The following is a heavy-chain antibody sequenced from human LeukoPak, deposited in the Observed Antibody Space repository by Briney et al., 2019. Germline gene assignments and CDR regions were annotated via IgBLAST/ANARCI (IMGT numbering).Heavy chain of an antibody. CDR3: ARDTIVATSADAFDI. CDR2: IYHSGST. Sequence: SETLSLTCAVSGYSLSSGYYWGWIRQPPGKGLEWIGSIYHSGSTYYNPSLKSRVTISVDTSKNQFSLKLSSVTAADTAVYYCARDTIVATSADAFDIWGQGTMVTVSS. J-gene: IGHJ3*02. CDR1: GYSLSSGYY. V-gene: IGHV4-38-2*02. D-gene: IGHD5-12*01.